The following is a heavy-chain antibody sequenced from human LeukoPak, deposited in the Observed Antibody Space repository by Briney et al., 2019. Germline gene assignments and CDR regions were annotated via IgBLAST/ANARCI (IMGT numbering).Heavy chain of an antibody. V-gene: IGHV4-59*01. D-gene: IGHD3-10*01. Sequence: SETLSLTCTVSGGSISSYYWNWIRQPPGKGLEWIGYSSYSGSTNYNPSLKSRVTISVDTSKNQLSLRLSSVTAADTAVYYCARDPYGSGSYDYWGQGTLVTVSS. CDR3: ARDPYGSGSYDY. CDR2: SSYSGST. CDR1: GGSISSYY. J-gene: IGHJ4*02.